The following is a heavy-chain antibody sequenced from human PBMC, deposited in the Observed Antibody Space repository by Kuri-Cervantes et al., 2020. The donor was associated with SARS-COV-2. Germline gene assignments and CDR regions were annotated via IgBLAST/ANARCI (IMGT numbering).Heavy chain of an antibody. V-gene: IGHV1-2*02. CDR3: AGGGDIVVVRAAPRMNY. CDR2: XNPXXGGT. Sequence: ASVKVXXXXSGYTXXGYYMXWVRQAPXQGXXWMGXXNPXXGGTNYAQKFQXXVTMTRDTSIXXXYMXLSRLRSDDTAVYYCAGGGDIVVVRAAPRMNYWGQGTLVTVSS. D-gene: IGHD2-2*01. CDR1: GYTXXGYY. J-gene: IGHJ4*02.